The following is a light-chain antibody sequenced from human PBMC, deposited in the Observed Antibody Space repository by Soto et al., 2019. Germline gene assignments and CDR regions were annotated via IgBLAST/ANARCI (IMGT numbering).Light chain of an antibody. V-gene: IGLV2-14*01. CDR1: SSDIGSYNY. J-gene: IGLJ1*01. CDR3: ISYKVSATSYV. CDR2: EVR. Sequence: QSALTQPASVSGSPGQSITISCTGTSSDIGSYNYVAWYQQFPGKTPKLIIYEVRNRPSGVSFRFSGSKSGNTASLTISGLQAEDEAYYYCISYKVSATSYVFGTGTKVTVL.